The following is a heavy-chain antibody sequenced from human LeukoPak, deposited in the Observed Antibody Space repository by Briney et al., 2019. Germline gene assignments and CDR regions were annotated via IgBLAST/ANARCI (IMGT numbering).Heavy chain of an antibody. J-gene: IGHJ4*02. CDR2: IYYSGST. CDR3: ARVTGYTIEDYFDY. Sequence: SETLSLTCSVSGGSISSYYWSWIRQPPGKGLEWIGYIYYSGSTNYNPSLKSRVTISVDTSKNQFSLKLRSVTAADTAVYYCARVTGYTIEDYFDYWGQGTLVTVSS. CDR1: GGSISSYY. D-gene: IGHD3-9*01. V-gene: IGHV4-59*01.